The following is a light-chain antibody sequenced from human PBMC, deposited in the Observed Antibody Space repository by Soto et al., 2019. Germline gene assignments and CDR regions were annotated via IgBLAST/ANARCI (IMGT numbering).Light chain of an antibody. V-gene: IGKV3-11*01. J-gene: IGKJ1*01. CDR2: DAS. Sequence: ETALTQSPATLSLSPGERATLSCRASQSVDTFLAWYQQKPGQAPRLLIYDASNRATGIPARFSGSGSGTDFTLTISSLEPEDFAVYYCQRRSNWPQTFGQGTKVEIK. CDR3: QRRSNWPQT. CDR1: QSVDTF.